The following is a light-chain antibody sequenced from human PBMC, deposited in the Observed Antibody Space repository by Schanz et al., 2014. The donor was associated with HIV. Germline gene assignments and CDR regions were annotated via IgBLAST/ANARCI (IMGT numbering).Light chain of an antibody. CDR3: CSYADRSIVL. Sequence: QSVLTQPPSVSGAPGQRVIISCTGTGTNFGSGFAVHWFQHLPGTAPKLLIYGNNNRPSGVPARFSGSKSGASASLAISGLRPEDEAQYYCCSYADRSIVLFGGGTKLTVL. J-gene: IGLJ2*01. V-gene: IGLV1-40*01. CDR2: GNN. CDR1: GTNFGSGFA.